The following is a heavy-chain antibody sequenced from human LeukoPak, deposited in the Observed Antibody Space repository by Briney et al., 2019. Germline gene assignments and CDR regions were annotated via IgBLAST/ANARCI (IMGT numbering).Heavy chain of an antibody. CDR3: ARSPRSGYYYPNAFDI. J-gene: IGHJ3*02. Sequence: GGSLRLSCAASGFNFSSYSMNWVRQAPGKGREWVSYISSSSSTIYYADSVKGRFTISRDNAKNSLYLQMNSLRAEDTAVYYCARSPRSGYYYPNAFDIWGQGTMVTVSS. D-gene: IGHD3-22*01. CDR1: GFNFSSYS. CDR2: ISSSSSTI. V-gene: IGHV3-48*01.